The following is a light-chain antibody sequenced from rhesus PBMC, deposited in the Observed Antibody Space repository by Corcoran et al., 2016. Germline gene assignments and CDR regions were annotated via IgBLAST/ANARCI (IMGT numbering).Light chain of an antibody. CDR1: ENVNNY. CDR3: QHNYGTPYS. V-gene: IGKV1-74*01. J-gene: IGKJ2*01. Sequence: DIQMTQSPSSLSASVGDRVTITCRASENVNNYLNWYQQKPGKAPKLLIYKAYTLQSGVPSRVSGSGSGTDYTFTISSLQSEDVATYYCQHNYGTPYSFGQGTKVEIK. CDR2: KAY.